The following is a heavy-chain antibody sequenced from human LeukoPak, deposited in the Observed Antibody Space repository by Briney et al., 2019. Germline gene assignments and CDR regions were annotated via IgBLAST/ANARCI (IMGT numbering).Heavy chain of an antibody. CDR2: IYSGGST. CDR1: GFTVSSNY. Sequence: PGGSLGLSCAASGFTVSSNYMSWVRQAPGKGLEWVSVIYSGGSTYYADSVKGRFTISRDNSKNTLYLQMNSLRAEDTAVYYCARVSGDFYFDYWGQGTLVTVSS. V-gene: IGHV3-53*01. D-gene: IGHD3-10*01. CDR3: ARVSGDFYFDY. J-gene: IGHJ4*02.